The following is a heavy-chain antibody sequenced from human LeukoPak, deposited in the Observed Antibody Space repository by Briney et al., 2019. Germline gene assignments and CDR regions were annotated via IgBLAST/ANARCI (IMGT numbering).Heavy chain of an antibody. J-gene: IGHJ4*02. V-gene: IGHV4-59*01. CDR3: ARGNTIAATE. CDR1: GGSTNSII. Sequence: SETLSLICTVSGGSTNSIIWSWIRHRPGKELEWIGYISYSGTTKYNPSPQSRVTKSLDRSKNQFSLKLTSVTAADTAVYYCARGNTIAATEWGQGTLVTVSS. D-gene: IGHD6-13*01. CDR2: ISYSGTT.